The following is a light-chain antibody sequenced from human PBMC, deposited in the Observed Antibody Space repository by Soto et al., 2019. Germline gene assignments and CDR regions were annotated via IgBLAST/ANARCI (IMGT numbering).Light chain of an antibody. V-gene: IGKV1-9*01. CDR1: QDIKSY. J-gene: IGKJ1*01. Sequence: DIQLTQSPSFLAASVGDRVTIACRASQDIKSYLAWYQQKPGKAPKLLIYPASTLQSGVPSRFSGSGSGTEFTLTISSLQPDDFATYYCQQYNSYSWTFGQGTKVEIK. CDR2: PAS. CDR3: QQYNSYSWT.